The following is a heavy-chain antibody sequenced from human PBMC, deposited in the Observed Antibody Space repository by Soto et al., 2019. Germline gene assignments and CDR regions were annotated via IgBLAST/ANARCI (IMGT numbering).Heavy chain of an antibody. V-gene: IGHV3-23*01. Sequence: GGSLRLSCAASGFTFSNYAMTWVRQGPGKGLEWVSGISGSGGRSYYADSVKGRFTISRDNSKSTLYLQMNSLRAEDTAVYYCAKADFVWSSEQPYYFDDWGQGTLVTVSS. J-gene: IGHJ4*02. D-gene: IGHD3-16*01. CDR1: GFTFSNYA. CDR3: AKADFVWSSEQPYYFDD. CDR2: ISGSGGRS.